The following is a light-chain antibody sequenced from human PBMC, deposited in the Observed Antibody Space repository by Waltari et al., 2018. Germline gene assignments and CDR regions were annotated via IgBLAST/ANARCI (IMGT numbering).Light chain of an antibody. CDR1: SGSIASNY. CDR2: EDN. CDR3: QSYDSSHPE. Sequence: NFMLTQPHSVSESPGKTVTISCTRSSGSIASNYVQWYQQRPGSAPTTVIYEDNQRPSGVPDRFSGSIDSSSNSASLTISGLKTEDEADYYCQSYDSSHPEFGGGTKLTVL. J-gene: IGLJ3*02. V-gene: IGLV6-57*04.